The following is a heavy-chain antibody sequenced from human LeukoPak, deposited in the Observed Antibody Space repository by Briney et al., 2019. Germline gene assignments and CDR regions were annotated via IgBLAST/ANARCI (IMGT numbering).Heavy chain of an antibody. V-gene: IGHV3-23*01. CDR2: VRGSGGST. D-gene: IGHD6-19*01. CDR3: AKGDSSGWLASLDY. J-gene: IGHJ4*02. Sequence: PAGSLRLSCAASGFTFSSYAMSWVRQAPGKGLEWVSAVRGSGGSTNYADSVKGRFTISRDNSKNTLYLQMNSLRAEDTAVYYCAKGDSSGWLASLDYWGQGTLVTVSS. CDR1: GFTFSSYA.